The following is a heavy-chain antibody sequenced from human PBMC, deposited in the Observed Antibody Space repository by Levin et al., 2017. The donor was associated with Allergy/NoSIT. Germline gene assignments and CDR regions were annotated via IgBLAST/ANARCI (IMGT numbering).Heavy chain of an antibody. Sequence: GGSLRLSCAASGFTFSSYGMHWVRQAPGKGLEWVAVIWYDGSNKYYADSVKGRFTISRDNSKNTLYLQMNSLRAEDTAVYYCARDDPRDYGVTYDYWGQGTLVTVSS. J-gene: IGHJ4*02. D-gene: IGHD4-17*01. CDR1: GFTFSSYG. V-gene: IGHV3-33*01. CDR2: IWYDGSNK. CDR3: ARDDPRDYGVTYDY.